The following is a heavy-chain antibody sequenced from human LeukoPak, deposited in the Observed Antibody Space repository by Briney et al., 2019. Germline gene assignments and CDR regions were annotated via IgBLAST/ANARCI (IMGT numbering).Heavy chain of an antibody. D-gene: IGHD5-18*01. V-gene: IGHV3-48*03. Sequence: GGSLRLSGAASGFTFSSYEMKWVRQAPGKGLEGVSYISSSGSTIYYTDSGKGRFTISRDNNNNSLYLQMNGLRTDDTGLYYCVKGRRRGYAYGTLESWGQGTLVTVSS. J-gene: IGHJ4*02. CDR3: VKGRRRGYAYGTLES. CDR2: ISSSGSTI. CDR1: GFTFSSYE.